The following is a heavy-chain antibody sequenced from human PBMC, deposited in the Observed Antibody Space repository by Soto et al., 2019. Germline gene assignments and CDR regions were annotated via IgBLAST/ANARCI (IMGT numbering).Heavy chain of an antibody. J-gene: IGHJ6*03. Sequence: GGSLRLSCAASGFTFSSYSMNWVRQAPGKGLEWVSSISSSSSYIYYADSVKGRFTISRDNAKNSLYLQMNSLRAEDTAVYYCARDRGEEIYYYYYMDVWGKGTTVTVSS. CDR2: ISSSSSYI. D-gene: IGHD2-21*01. CDR1: GFTFSSYS. CDR3: ARDRGEEIYYYYYMDV. V-gene: IGHV3-21*01.